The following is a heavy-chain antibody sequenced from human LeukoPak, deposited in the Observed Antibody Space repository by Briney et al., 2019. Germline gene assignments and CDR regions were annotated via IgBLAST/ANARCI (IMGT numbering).Heavy chain of an antibody. CDR3: AKTAKYYYGSETYYFFEY. D-gene: IGHD3-10*01. Sequence: SETLSLTCTVSGGSISSGSYYWSWIRQPAGKGLEWIGRIYTSGSTNYNPSLKSRVTISVDTSQNQFSLKLTSVTPADTAVYYCAKTAKYYYGSETYYFFEYRGQGTLVTVSS. CDR1: GGSISSGSYY. CDR2: IYTSGST. J-gene: IGHJ4*02. V-gene: IGHV4-61*02.